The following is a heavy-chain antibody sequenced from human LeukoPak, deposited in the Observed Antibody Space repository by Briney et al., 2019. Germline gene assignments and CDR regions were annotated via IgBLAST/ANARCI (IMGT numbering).Heavy chain of an antibody. CDR3: ARPLGYCSSTSCRYYYYGMDV. J-gene: IGHJ6*02. Sequence: GGSLRLSCAASGFTFSDYHMSWIRQAPGKGLEWVSYISSSGSTIYYADSVKGRFTISRDNAKNSLYLQMNSLRAEDTAVYYCARPLGYCSSTSCRYYYYGMDVWGQGTTVTVSS. D-gene: IGHD2-2*01. V-gene: IGHV3-11*01. CDR2: ISSSGSTI. CDR1: GFTFSDYH.